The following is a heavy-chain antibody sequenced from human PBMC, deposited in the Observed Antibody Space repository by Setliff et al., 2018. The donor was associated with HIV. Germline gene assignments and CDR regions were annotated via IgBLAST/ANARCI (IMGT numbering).Heavy chain of an antibody. V-gene: IGHV1-69*10. CDR2: IIPILGIA. Sequence: GASVKVSCKASGGTFSSYAISWVRQAPGQGLEWMGGIIPILGIANYAQKFQGRVTITADKSTSTAYMELSSLRSEDTAVYYCARVVDSSGSLGFDYWGQGTLVTVPQ. CDR3: ARVVDSSGSLGFDY. CDR1: GGTFSSYA. J-gene: IGHJ4*02. D-gene: IGHD3-22*01.